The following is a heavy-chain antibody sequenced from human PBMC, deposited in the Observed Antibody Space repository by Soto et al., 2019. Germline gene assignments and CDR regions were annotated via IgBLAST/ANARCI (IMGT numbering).Heavy chain of an antibody. D-gene: IGHD6-13*01. V-gene: IGHV1-8*01. CDR3: ARINSSSWHDAFDI. J-gene: IGHJ3*02. CDR1: GYTFTSYD. CDR2: MNTNSGNT. Sequence: ASVKVSCKASGYTFTSYDINWVRQANGQGLEWMGWMNTNSGNTGYAQKFQGRVTMTRNTSIRTAYMELSSLRSEDTAVYYCARINSSSWHDAFDIWGQGTMVTVSS.